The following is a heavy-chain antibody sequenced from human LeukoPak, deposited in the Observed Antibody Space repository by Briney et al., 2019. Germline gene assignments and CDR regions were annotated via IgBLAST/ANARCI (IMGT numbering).Heavy chain of an antibody. V-gene: IGHV3-48*01. J-gene: IGHJ4*02. CDR2: ISSSSSTI. Sequence: GGSLRLSCAASGFTFSSYSMNWVRQAPGKGLEWVSYISSSSSTIYYADSVKGRFTISRDNAKNSLYLQMNSLRAEDTAVYYCARSLPGDYHGALDYWGQGTLVTVSS. D-gene: IGHD7-27*01. CDR1: GFTFSSYS. CDR3: ARSLPGDYHGALDY.